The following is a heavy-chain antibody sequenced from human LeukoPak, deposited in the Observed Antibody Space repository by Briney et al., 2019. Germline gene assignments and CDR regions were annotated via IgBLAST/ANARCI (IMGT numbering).Heavy chain of an antibody. J-gene: IGHJ3*02. Sequence: PGGSLRLSCAASGFTFSSYAMSWVRQAPGKGLEWVSAISGSGGSTYYADSVKGRFTSSRDNSKNTLYLQMNSLRAEDTAVYYCAKYSSGWYGSDAFDIWGQGTMVTVSS. CDR2: ISGSGGST. V-gene: IGHV3-23*01. D-gene: IGHD6-19*01. CDR3: AKYSSGWYGSDAFDI. CDR1: GFTFSSYA.